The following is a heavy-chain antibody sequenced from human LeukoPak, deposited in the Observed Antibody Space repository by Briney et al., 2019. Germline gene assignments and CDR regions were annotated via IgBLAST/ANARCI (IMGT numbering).Heavy chain of an antibody. CDR3: ATDRQEGGSGSYWFDP. Sequence: SQRLSLTYTVSRASITIHCWSSIRQQAGNGMEWIVNGYYSGSTTYNPSLKSRVSMSVDMSKDQFSLKLRSVTAADTATYYCATDRQEGGSGSYWFDPWGQGTQVTVSS. D-gene: IGHD3-10*01. V-gene: IGHV4-59*11. J-gene: IGHJ5*02. CDR1: RASITIHC. CDR2: GYYSGST.